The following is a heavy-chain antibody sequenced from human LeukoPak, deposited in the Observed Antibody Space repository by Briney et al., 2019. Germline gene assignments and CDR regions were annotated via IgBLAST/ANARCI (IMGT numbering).Heavy chain of an antibody. V-gene: IGHV3-21*01. CDR2: ISSSSSYI. D-gene: IGHD3-9*01. CDR3: ARGWDYDILTGYCRPYYYYGMDV. J-gene: IGHJ6*04. Sequence: LGGSLRLSCAVSGFTFSSYSMNWVRQAPGKGLEWVSSISSSSSYIYYADSVKGRFTISRDNAKNSLYLQMNSLRAEDTAVYYCARGWDYDILTGYCRPYYYYGMDVWGKGTTVTVSS. CDR1: GFTFSSYS.